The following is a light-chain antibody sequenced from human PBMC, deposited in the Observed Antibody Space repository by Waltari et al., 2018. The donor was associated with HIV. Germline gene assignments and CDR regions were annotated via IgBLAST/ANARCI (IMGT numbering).Light chain of an antibody. J-gene: IGLJ2*01. CDR3: QTWGAGGVV. V-gene: IGLV4-69*01. Sequence: LGLAQSPSASASLGASVKLTCTLSSGHTNYAIAWHQQQPEKGPRYLMKLNSDGSHTKGDGIPVRFSGSGSGAERYLTISILQSEDEADYYCQTWGAGGVVFGGGTKVTVL. CDR2: LNSDGSH. CDR1: SGHTNYA.